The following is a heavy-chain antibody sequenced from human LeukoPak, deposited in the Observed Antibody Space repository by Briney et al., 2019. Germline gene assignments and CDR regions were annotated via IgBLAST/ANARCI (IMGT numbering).Heavy chain of an antibody. CDR3: ARDQGKGYYYYGMDV. V-gene: IGHV3-30-3*01. CDR2: ISSDGSNK. J-gene: IGHJ6*02. CDR1: GFTFNDYA. Sequence: PGRSLRLSCAASGFTFNDYAMNWVRQAPGKGLEWVAFISSDGSNKYCADSVRGRFTISRDNSKNTLYLQVNSLRAEDTAVYYYARDQGKGYYYYGMDVWGQGTTVTVSS.